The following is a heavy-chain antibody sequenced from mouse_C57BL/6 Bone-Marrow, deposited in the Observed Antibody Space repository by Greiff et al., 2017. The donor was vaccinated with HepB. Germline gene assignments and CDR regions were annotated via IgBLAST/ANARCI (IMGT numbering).Heavy chain of an antibody. J-gene: IGHJ2*01. V-gene: IGHV5-17*02. CDR1: GFTFSSFG. Sequence: DVQLVESGGGLVQPGGSRKLSCAASGFTFSSFGLHWVRQAPDKGLEWVAYISSASSSIYYADTVKGRFTISRDNPKNTLFLQMTSLRSEETAMYYCARSYFGSSQSFDDWGQGTTLTGSS. D-gene: IGHD1-1*01. CDR3: ARSYFGSSQSFDD. CDR2: ISSASSSI.